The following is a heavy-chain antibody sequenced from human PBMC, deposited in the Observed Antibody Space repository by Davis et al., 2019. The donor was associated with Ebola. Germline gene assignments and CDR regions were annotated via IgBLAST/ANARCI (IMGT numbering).Heavy chain of an antibody. Sequence: GSLRLSCTVSGGSISSYYWSWIRQPPEKGLEWIGYIYYSGSTNYNPSLKSRVTISVDTSKNQFSLKLSSVTAADTAVYYCARGLGMGWFDSWGQGTTVTVSS. CDR3: ARGLGMGWFDS. CDR1: GGSISSYY. V-gene: IGHV4-59*01. CDR2: IYYSGST. J-gene: IGHJ5*01.